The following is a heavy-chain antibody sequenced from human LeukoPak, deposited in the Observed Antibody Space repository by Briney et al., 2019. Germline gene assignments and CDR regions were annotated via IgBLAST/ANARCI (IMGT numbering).Heavy chain of an antibody. Sequence: PSGTLSLTCSVSDGSVSSYYWSWIRQPPGKGLEWIGYIYYSGSTNYNPSLKSRVTISVDTSKNQFSLKLSSVTAADTAVYYCARALGYSFDYWGQGTLVTVSS. CDR1: DGSVSSYY. CDR2: IYYSGST. V-gene: IGHV4-59*02. J-gene: IGHJ4*02. CDR3: ARALGYSFDY. D-gene: IGHD2-15*01.